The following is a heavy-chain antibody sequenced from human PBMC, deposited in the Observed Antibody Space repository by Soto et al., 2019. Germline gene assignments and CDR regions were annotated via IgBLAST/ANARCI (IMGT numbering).Heavy chain of an antibody. J-gene: IGHJ4*02. CDR3: ARGYGMATMYYFDY. D-gene: IGHD5-12*01. V-gene: IGHV1-69*01. CDR1: GGTFSSYA. Sequence: QVQLVQSGAEVKKPGSSVKVSCNASGGTFSSYAISWVRQAPGQGLEWMGGIIPIFGTANYAQKFQGRVTITADESTSTAYMELSSLRSEDTAVYYCARGYGMATMYYFDYWGQGTLVTVSS. CDR2: IIPIFGTA.